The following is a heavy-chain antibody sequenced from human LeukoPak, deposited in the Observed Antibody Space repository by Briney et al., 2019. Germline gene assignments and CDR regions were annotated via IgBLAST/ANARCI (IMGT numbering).Heavy chain of an antibody. D-gene: IGHD1-1*01. CDR3: ASLIAWNWNDVPWFDP. V-gene: IGHV3-48*03. CDR2: ISSSGSTI. Sequence: PGGSLRLSCAASGFTFSSYEMNWVRQAPGKGLEWVSYISSSGSTIYYADSVKGRFTISRDNAKNSLYLQMNSLRAEDTAVYDCASLIAWNWNDVPWFDPWGQGTLVTVSS. CDR1: GFTFSSYE. J-gene: IGHJ5*02.